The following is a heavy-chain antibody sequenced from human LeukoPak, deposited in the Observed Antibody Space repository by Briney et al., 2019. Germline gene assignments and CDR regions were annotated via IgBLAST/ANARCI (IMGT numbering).Heavy chain of an antibody. CDR3: ARAGSSWYVSASKYYFDY. Sequence: ASVKVSCKASGGTVSRFAISWVRQAPGQGLEWMGGIIPIFGTANYEQKSQGRVTITADESTSTVYMELSSLRSEDTAVYYCARAGSSWYVSASKYYFDYWGQGTLVTVSA. CDR2: IIPIFGTA. J-gene: IGHJ4*02. CDR1: GGTVSRFA. D-gene: IGHD6-13*01. V-gene: IGHV1-69*13.